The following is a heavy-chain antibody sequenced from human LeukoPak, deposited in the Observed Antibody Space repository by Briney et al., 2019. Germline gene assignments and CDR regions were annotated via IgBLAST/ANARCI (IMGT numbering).Heavy chain of an antibody. CDR2: ISAYNGAT. V-gene: IGHV1-18*01. CDR1: GYTFNMYG. CDR3: ARGHSCCYPYASFN. J-gene: IGHJ4*02. D-gene: IGHD2-2*01. Sequence: GASVKVSRKTSGYTFNMYGINWVRQAPGQGLEWVGWISAYNGATNYAQKFQGRVTMTTDTSTSTVYMDLRSLQSDDTAVYYCARGHSCCYPYASFNWGQGTLVTVSS.